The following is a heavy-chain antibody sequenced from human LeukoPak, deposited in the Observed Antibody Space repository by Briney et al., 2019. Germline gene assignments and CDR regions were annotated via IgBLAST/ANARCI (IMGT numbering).Heavy chain of an antibody. J-gene: IGHJ1*01. CDR1: GFTGSNNY. CDR2: IHSSGAT. Sequence: GGSLRLSCAASGFTGSNNYVSWVRQAPGMGLEWVSAIHSSGATCYADSVKGRFTISRDNTKNSLYLQMNSLRAEDTAVYYCARRGDGYGGMTARYFQHWGQGTLVTVSS. V-gene: IGHV3-53*01. D-gene: IGHD4-23*01. CDR3: ARRGDGYGGMTARYFQH.